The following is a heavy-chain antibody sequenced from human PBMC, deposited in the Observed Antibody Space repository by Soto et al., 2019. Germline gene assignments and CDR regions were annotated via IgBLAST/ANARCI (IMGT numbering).Heavy chain of an antibody. CDR2: INPNSGGT. Sequence: GASVKVSCKASGYTFTGYYMHWVRQAPGQGLEWMGWINPNSGGTNYAQKFQGWVTMTRDTSISTAYMELSRLRSDDTAVYYCARDGAYYYDSSGYLGYWGQGTLVTVSS. J-gene: IGHJ4*02. V-gene: IGHV1-2*04. CDR1: GYTFTGYY. D-gene: IGHD3-22*01. CDR3: ARDGAYYYDSSGYLGY.